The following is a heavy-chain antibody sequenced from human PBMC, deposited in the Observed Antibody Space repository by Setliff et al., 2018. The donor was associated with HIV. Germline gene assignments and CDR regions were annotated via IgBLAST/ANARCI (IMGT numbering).Heavy chain of an antibody. CDR2: SYTRGST. J-gene: IGHJ6*03. CDR3: ARGAWGIATTGSAYYMDV. CDR1: GGSISSSRYY. Sequence: SETLSLTCTVSGGSISSSRYYWGWIRQAAGKGLEWIGRSYTRGSTDYNPSLESRVTISIDTSKNQFSLKKTSVTAADTAVYFCARGAWGIATTGSAYYMDVWGKGTTVTVSS. V-gene: IGHV4-61*02. D-gene: IGHD6-13*01.